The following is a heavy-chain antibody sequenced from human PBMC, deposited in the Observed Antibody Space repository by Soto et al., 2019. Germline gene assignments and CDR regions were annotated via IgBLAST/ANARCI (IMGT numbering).Heavy chain of an antibody. CDR3: ARRVDTAMYRDYYGMDV. D-gene: IGHD5-18*01. V-gene: IGHV1-69*01. CDR2: IIPIFGTA. J-gene: IGHJ6*02. CDR1: GGTFSSYA. Sequence: QVKLVQSGAEVKKPGSSVKVSCKASGGTFSSYAISWVRQAPGQGLEWMGGIIPIFGTANYAQKFQGRVTITADESTSTAYMELSSLRSEDTAVYYCARRVDTAMYRDYYGMDVWGQGTTVTVSS.